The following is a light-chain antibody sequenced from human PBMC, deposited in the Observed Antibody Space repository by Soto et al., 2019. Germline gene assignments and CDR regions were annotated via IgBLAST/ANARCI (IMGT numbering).Light chain of an antibody. CDR2: GAS. Sequence: LTQSPCTLSLSPWERATLSCRASQSVSSSYLAWYQQKPGQAPRLLIYGASSRATGIPDRFSGSGSGTDFTLTISRLEPEDFAVYYCQQYGSSWTFGQGTKVDIK. CDR1: QSVSSSY. J-gene: IGKJ1*01. CDR3: QQYGSSWT. V-gene: IGKV3-20*01.